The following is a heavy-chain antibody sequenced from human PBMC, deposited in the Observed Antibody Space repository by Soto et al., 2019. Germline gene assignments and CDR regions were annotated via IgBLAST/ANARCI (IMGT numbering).Heavy chain of an antibody. CDR2: ISAYNGNT. CDR1: GYTFTSYG. V-gene: IGHV1-18*04. CDR3: ARDVSSGWSIYDWFDP. Sequence: ASVKVSCKAAGYTFTSYGISWGRQAPGQGLEWMGWISAYNGNTNYAQKLQGRVTMTTDTSTSTAYMELRSLRSDDTAVYYCARDVSSGWSIYDWFDPWGQGTLVTVSS. D-gene: IGHD6-19*01. J-gene: IGHJ5*02.